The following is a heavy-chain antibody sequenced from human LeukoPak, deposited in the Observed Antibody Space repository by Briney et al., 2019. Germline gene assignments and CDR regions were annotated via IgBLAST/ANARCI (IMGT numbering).Heavy chain of an antibody. CDR1: GGSISSSSYY. D-gene: IGHD5-12*01. Sequence: SETLSLTCTVSGGSISSSSYYWGWMRPPPGKGLEWIGSIYYSGSTYYTPSLNSRVTISVDTYKNQFSLKLSSVTAADTAVYYCARHSRSGYSGYENAFDIWGQGTMVTVSS. CDR2: IYYSGST. J-gene: IGHJ3*02. V-gene: IGHV4-39*01. CDR3: ARHSRSGYSGYENAFDI.